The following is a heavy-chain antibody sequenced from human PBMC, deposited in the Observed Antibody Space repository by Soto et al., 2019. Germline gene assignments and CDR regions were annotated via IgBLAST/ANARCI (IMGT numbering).Heavy chain of an antibody. D-gene: IGHD2-2*01. J-gene: IGHJ6*02. CDR3: ARGSLYCSSTSCSYGMDV. Sequence: GGSLRLSCAASGFTFSDYGMHWVRQAPGEGLGWVAVIWFDGSNEHYADSVKGRFTISRDNSKNTLFLQVHSLRAEDTAVYYCARGSLYCSSTSCSYGMDVWGQGTTVTVSS. CDR2: IWFDGSNE. CDR1: GFTFSDYG. V-gene: IGHV3-33*01.